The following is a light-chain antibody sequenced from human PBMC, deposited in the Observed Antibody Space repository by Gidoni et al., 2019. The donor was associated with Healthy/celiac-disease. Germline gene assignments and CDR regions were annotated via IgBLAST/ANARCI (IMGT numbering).Light chain of an antibody. V-gene: IGKV1-33*01. Sequence: DIQMTQSPSSLSASVGDRVTITCQASQDISNYLNWYQQKLGKAPKLLIYDASNLETVVTSRFSGSGCGTEYTLTISSLQHEDIATYYCRQYDNLPVTFGQXTQLEIK. CDR3: RQYDNLPVT. J-gene: IGKJ5*01. CDR1: QDISNY. CDR2: DAS.